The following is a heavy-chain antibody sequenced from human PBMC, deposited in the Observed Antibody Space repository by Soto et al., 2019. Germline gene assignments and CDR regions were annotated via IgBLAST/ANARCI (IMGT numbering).Heavy chain of an antibody. CDR3: ARVRLTDSYNWFDP. CDR1: GGSISSGGSS. J-gene: IGHJ5*02. CDR2: MSHSGST. Sequence: PSETLSLTCAVSGGSISSGGSSWSWIRQPPGEGLEWIGYMSHSGSTYYNPSLKSRVTISVDRSKNQFSLKLTSVTAADTAMYYCARVRLTDSYNWFDPWGQGTLVTVSS. D-gene: IGHD3-3*01. V-gene: IGHV4-30-2*01.